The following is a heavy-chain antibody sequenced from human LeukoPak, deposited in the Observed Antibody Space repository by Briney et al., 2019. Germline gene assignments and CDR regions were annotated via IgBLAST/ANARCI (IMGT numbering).Heavy chain of an antibody. CDR3: AEEGYFDY. V-gene: IGHV1-69*04. CDR1: GGTFSSYA. J-gene: IGHJ4*02. Sequence: SVKVSCKASGGTFSSYAISWVRQAPGQGLEWMGRIIPILGIANYAPKFQGRVTITADKSTSTAYMELSSLRSEDTAVYYCAEEGYFDYWGQGTLVTVTS. CDR2: IIPILGIA.